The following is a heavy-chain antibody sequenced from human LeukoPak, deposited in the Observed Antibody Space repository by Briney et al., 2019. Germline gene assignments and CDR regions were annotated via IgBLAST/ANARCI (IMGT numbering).Heavy chain of an antibody. Sequence: SDTLSLTCTVSGGSISYFYWRWIRQPAGRGLEWIGRIYTSGSTNYNPSLKSRVTMSVDTSKKQFSLKLSSVTAADTAVYYCARGGVPGLVGTKVRRPWFDPWGQGTLVTVSS. CDR1: GGSISYFY. CDR3: ARGGVPGLVGTKVRRPWFDP. J-gene: IGHJ5*02. V-gene: IGHV4-4*07. D-gene: IGHD1-7*01. CDR2: IYTSGST.